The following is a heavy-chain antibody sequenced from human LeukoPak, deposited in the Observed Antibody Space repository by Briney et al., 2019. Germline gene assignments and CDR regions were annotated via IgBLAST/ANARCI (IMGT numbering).Heavy chain of an antibody. J-gene: IGHJ4*01. Sequence: SGTLSLTCTVSGGSITTYYWSWIRQSPGKGLEWIGYIYHSGSTNYNPSLKSRVTMSVDMSNSQFSLRLSSVTAADTGVYYRARSRVGNDYGGTLAYWGHGALVTVSS. CDR3: ARSRVGNDYGGTLAY. CDR1: GGSITTYY. CDR2: IYHSGST. D-gene: IGHD3-16*01. V-gene: IGHV4-59*01.